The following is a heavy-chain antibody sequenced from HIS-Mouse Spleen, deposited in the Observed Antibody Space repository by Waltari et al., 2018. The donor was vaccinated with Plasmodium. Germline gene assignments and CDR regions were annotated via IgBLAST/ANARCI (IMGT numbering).Heavy chain of an antibody. V-gene: IGHV1-2*02. Sequence: QVQLVQSGAEVKTPGPSVKVSCTASRYTFPGHYMHWVPQATGQGLEWMGWINPNSGGTNYAQKLQGRVTMTRDTSISTAYRELSRLRSDDTAVYYCATKGGSSSDYWGQGTLVTVSS. CDR1: RYTFPGHY. J-gene: IGHJ4*02. CDR3: ATKGGSSSDY. CDR2: INPNSGGT. D-gene: IGHD6-6*01.